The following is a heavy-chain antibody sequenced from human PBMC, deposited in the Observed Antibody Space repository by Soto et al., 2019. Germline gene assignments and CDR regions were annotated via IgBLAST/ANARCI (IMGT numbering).Heavy chain of an antibody. J-gene: IGHJ4*02. CDR3: TKDTFCAWDS. CDR1: EITLNIYW. CDR2: INPESTTL. V-gene: IGHV3-74*01. Sequence: EAQLVESGGGLVQPGGSLTLSCTASEITLNIYWMHWISQAPGKGLVWVSRINPESTTLTYANSVTGRFTISRDSAKNTIYLQMNGLSAEDTAVYYCTKDTFCAWDSWGQGTLVTVSS.